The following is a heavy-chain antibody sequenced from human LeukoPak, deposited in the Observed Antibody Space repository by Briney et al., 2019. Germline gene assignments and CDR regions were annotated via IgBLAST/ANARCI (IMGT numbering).Heavy chain of an antibody. CDR2: ISYDGSNK. Sequence: PGGSLRLSCAASGFTFSSYAMNWVRQAPGKGLEWVAVISYDGSNKYYADSVKGRFTISRDNSKKMLYLQMNNLRAEDTAVYYCARDNYYDSSGSVDLDYWGQGTLVTVSS. V-gene: IGHV3-30*04. D-gene: IGHD3-22*01. CDR1: GFTFSSYA. CDR3: ARDNYYDSSGSVDLDY. J-gene: IGHJ4*02.